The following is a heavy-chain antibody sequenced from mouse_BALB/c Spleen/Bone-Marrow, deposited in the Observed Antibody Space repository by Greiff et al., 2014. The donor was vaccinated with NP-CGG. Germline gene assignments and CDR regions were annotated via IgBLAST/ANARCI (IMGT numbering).Heavy chain of an antibody. CDR2: ISPGDGNT. CDR1: GYTFTTYV. V-gene: IGHV1S56*01. J-gene: IGHJ2*01. CDR3: ARGGDYHYFDY. D-gene: IGHD2-4*01. Sequence: VQLQQSGPELVKPGALVKISCKASGYTFTTYVINWVKQRPGQGLEWIGWISPGDGNTNYNEKFKGKATLTADRSSSTAYMQLSSLTSENSAVYFCARGGDYHYFDYWGQGTTLTVSS.